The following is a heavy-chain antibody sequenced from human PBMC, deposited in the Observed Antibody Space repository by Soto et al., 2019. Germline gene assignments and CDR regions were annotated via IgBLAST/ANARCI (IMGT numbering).Heavy chain of an antibody. Sequence: QVQLVQPGAEVKKPGASVKFSCKASGYIFTNFYIHWVRQAPGQGLEWIGIINPNGGSTNYAKNFQGKVTMTRDTSTSTGYMDLSSLRSEETAVYYCTRGLASGDYWGQGTLSTVSS. D-gene: IGHD6-6*01. J-gene: IGHJ4*02. CDR1: GYIFTNFY. CDR2: INPNGGST. CDR3: TRGLASGDY. V-gene: IGHV1-46*03.